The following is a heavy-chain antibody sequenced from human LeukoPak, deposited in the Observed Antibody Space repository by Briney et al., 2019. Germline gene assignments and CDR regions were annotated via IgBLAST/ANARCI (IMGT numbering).Heavy chain of an antibody. V-gene: IGHV1-18*01. J-gene: IGHJ6*03. Sequence: SVTVSFKSSVYTFTSYGISWVRQAPGQGLEWMGWSSAYNGNTNYAQKLQGRVTMTTDTSTSTAYMELRSLRSDDTAVYYCAREGGYSSADYYYYYYMDVWGKGTTVTVSS. CDR2: SSAYNGNT. D-gene: IGHD6-25*01. CDR3: AREGGYSSADYYYYYYMDV. CDR1: VYTFTSYG.